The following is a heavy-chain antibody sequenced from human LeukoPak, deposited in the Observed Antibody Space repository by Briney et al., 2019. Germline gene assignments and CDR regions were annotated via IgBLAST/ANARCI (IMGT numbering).Heavy chain of an antibody. D-gene: IGHD3-16*02. J-gene: IGHJ5*02. CDR2: FDPEDGET. CDR3: AALDMITFGGVIVRSWFDP. CDR1: GYTLTELS. Sequence: ASVKVSCKVSGYTLTELSMHWVRQAPGKGLEWMGGFDPEDGETIYAQKFQGRVTMTEDTSTDTAYMELSSPRSEDTAVYYCAALDMITFGGVIVRSWFDPWGQGTLVTVSS. V-gene: IGHV1-24*01.